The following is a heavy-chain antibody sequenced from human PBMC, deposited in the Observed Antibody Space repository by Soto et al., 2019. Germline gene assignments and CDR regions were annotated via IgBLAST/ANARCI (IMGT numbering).Heavy chain of an antibody. CDR1: GYSFTSYW. V-gene: IGHV5-51*01. CDR2: IYPGDSDT. Sequence: PGESLKISCKGSGYSFTSYWIGWVRQMPGKGLEWMGIIYPGDSDTRYSPSFQGQVTISADKSISTAYLQWSSLRASDTAMYYCARHGIEYDFWRGSLPAVSWFEPWGQGTLVTVSS. D-gene: IGHD3-3*01. J-gene: IGHJ5*02. CDR3: ARHGIEYDFWRGSLPAVSWFEP.